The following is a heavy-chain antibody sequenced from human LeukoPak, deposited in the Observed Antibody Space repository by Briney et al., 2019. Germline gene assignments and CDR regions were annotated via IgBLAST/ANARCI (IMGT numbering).Heavy chain of an antibody. CDR3: AKDPRGYSYGLMGRGNWFDP. V-gene: IGHV3-23*01. CDR2: ISVSVGST. CDR1: GFTFSSYA. D-gene: IGHD5-18*01. J-gene: IGHJ5*02. Sequence: GGSLRLSCAASGFTFSSYAMSWVRQSPGKGLEWVSEISVSVGSTYYADSVKGRFTISRDNSKSTLYLQMNSLRAEDTAVYYCAKDPRGYSYGLMGRGNWFDPWGQGTLVTVSS.